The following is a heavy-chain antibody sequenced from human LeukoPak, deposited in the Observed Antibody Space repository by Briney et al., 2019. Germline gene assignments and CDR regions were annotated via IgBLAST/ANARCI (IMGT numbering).Heavy chain of an antibody. J-gene: IGHJ5*01. V-gene: IGHV6-1*01. Sequence: QTLSLTCAISGDSVSTNSATWTWLRQSPSRGLXXXXRTYYRSKWYXDYAXXXKSRITINPDISKNQFSLQLNSVTPEDTAVYYCARLVGASWFDSWGQGTLVTVSS. CDR2: TYYRSKWYX. CDR3: ARLVGASWFDS. CDR1: GDSVSTNSAT. D-gene: IGHD1-26*01.